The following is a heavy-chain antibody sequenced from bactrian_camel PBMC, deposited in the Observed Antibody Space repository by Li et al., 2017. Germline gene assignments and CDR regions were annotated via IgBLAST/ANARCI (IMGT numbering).Heavy chain of an antibody. D-gene: IGHD3*01. CDR2: MRSDGRP. Sequence: VQLVESGGGSVQVGGSLTLSCEASGYSVSKGYMAWFRQAPGKEREGVARMRSDGRPSYGLTGDRFTISQNNAKNTVHLQMTGLMPEDTAMYYCAATPVGFGGSCPTLQQTFDYYGQGTQVTVS. J-gene: IGHJ4*01. V-gene: IGHV3S53*01. CDR1: GYSVSKGY. CDR3: AATPVGFGGSCPTLQQTFDY.